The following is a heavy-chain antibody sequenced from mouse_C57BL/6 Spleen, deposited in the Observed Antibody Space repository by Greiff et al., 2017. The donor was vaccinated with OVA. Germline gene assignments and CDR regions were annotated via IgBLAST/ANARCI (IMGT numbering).Heavy chain of an antibody. CDR3: ERNDGAMDY. D-gene: IGHD2-3*01. V-gene: IGHV1-4*01. J-gene: IGHJ4*01. CDR2: INPSSGYT. Sequence: VQLQQSGAELARPGASVKMSCKASGYTFTSYTMHWVKQRPGQGLEWIGYINPSSGYTKYNQKFKDKATLTADKSSSTAYMQRSSLTAEDSAVYYCERNDGAMDYWGQGTSVTVSS. CDR1: GYTFTSYT.